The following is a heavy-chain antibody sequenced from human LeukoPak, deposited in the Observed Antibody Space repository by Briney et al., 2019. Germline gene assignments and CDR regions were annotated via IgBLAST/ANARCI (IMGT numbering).Heavy chain of an antibody. CDR1: GFTFSSYS. Sequence: GGSLRLSCAASGFTFSSYSMNWVRQAPGKGLEWVSYISSSSSTIYYADSVKGRFTISRDNAKNTLYLQMNSLRAEDTAVYYCARDKSHLNLVGVIDYWGQGTLVTVSS. V-gene: IGHV3-48*01. CDR3: ARDKSHLNLVGVIDY. D-gene: IGHD1-26*01. J-gene: IGHJ4*02. CDR2: ISSSSSTI.